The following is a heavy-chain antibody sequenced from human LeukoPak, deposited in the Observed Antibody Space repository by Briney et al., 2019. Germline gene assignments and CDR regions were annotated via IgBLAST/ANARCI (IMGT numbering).Heavy chain of an antibody. V-gene: IGHV3-21*01. J-gene: IGHJ4*02. D-gene: IGHD1-1*01. CDR2: ITSSSSHI. CDR1: GFTFSSYS. CDR3: ARTWKYYFDN. Sequence: PGGSLRLSSAASGFTFSSYSMNWVRQAPGKGLEWVSSITSSSSHIYYADSVKGRFTISRDNAKNSLFLQMNSLRADDTAVYYCARTWKYYFDNWGQGTLVTVSS.